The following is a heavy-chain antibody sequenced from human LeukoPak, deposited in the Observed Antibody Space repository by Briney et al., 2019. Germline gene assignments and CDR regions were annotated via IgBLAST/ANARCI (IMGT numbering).Heavy chain of an antibody. Sequence: GGSRNFSCTASGFTFSNFEMAGVRQVQGKGLGWVSAITNRGDGTYFADSVKGRVTISRDNSKDTLYLQLNSLRADDTAVYYCAKDARRTSGWYYFDSWGQGTLVTVSS. CDR3: AKDARRTSGWYYFDS. D-gene: IGHD6-19*01. V-gene: IGHV3-23*01. J-gene: IGHJ4*02. CDR1: GFTFSNFE. CDR2: ITNRGDGT.